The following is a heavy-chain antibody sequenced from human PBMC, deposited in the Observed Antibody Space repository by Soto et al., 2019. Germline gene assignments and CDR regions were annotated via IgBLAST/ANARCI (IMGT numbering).Heavy chain of an antibody. CDR1: GGTFSSYA. CDR2: IIPIFGTA. D-gene: IGHD5-12*01. Sequence: ASVKVSCKASGGTFSSYAISWVRQAPEQGLEWMGGIIPIFGTANYAQKFQGRVTITADESTSTAYMELSSLRSEDTAVYYCARDSRIEMATIPLDYWGQGTLVTVSS. CDR3: ARDSRIEMATIPLDY. V-gene: IGHV1-69*13. J-gene: IGHJ4*02.